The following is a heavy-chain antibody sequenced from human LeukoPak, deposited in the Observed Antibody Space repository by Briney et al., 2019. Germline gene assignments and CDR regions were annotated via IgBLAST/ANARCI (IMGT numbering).Heavy chain of an antibody. J-gene: IGHJ4*02. CDR2: ISSSSSTI. D-gene: IGHD3-10*01. V-gene: IGHV3-48*02. CDR1: GFTFSSYS. CDR3: ARGYYGSGSYFLDY. Sequence: GGSLRLSCAASGFTFSSYSMNWVRQAPGKGLEWVSYISSSSSTIYYADSVKGRFTISRDNAKNSLFLQMNGLRDEDTAVYYCARGYYGSGSYFLDYWSQGTLVTVSS.